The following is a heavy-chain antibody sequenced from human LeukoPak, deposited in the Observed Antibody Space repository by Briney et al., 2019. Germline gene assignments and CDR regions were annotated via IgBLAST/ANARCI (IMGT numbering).Heavy chain of an antibody. J-gene: IGHJ6*03. CDR2: TIGNGGST. CDR1: GFTFDDYS. D-gene: IGHD3-10*01. Sequence: GGSLRLSCAASGFTFDDYSMSWVCHAPGKGLEWVSATIGNGGSTHYADSVKGRFTISRDNAKNSLYLQMNSLRAEDTAMYYCAKDYGWGQWYYYYYMDVWGKGTTVTISS. CDR3: AKDYGWGQWYYYYYMDV. V-gene: IGHV3-20*04.